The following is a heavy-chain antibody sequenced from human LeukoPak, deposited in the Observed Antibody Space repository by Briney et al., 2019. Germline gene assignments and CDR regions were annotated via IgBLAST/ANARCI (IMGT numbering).Heavy chain of an antibody. Sequence: SETLSLTCTVSGGSISSYYWSWIRQPPGKGLEWIGYIYYSGSTNYNPSLESRVTIFVDTSKNLFSLILTSVSASDTAIYYCARDHWLFSSKAWYYYGMDVWGQGTTVTVSS. D-gene: IGHD3-9*01. CDR1: GGSISSYY. V-gene: IGHV4-59*01. J-gene: IGHJ6*02. CDR3: ARDHWLFSSKAWYYYGMDV. CDR2: IYYSGST.